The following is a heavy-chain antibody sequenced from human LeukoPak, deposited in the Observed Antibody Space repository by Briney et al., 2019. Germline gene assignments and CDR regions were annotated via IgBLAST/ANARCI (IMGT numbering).Heavy chain of an antibody. CDR1: GFTFSSYG. CDR2: IRYDGSNK. D-gene: IGHD2-2*01. Sequence: PWGSLRLSCAASGFTFSSYGMHWVRQAPGKGLEWVAFIRYDGSNKYYADSVKGRFTISRDNSKNTLYLQMNSLRAEDTAVYYCAKDLYSTVVPAALYNWFDPWGQGTLVTVSS. J-gene: IGHJ5*02. CDR3: AKDLYSTVVPAALYNWFDP. V-gene: IGHV3-30*02.